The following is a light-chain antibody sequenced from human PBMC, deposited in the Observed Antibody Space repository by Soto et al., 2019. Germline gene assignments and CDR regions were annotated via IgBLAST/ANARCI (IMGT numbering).Light chain of an antibody. CDR3: QYYGSSIT. CDR1: QSVSSDY. J-gene: IGKJ4*01. Sequence: EIVLTQSPGTLSLSPGERASLSCRASQSVSSDYLAWYQQKPGQAPRLLIYGASSRATGIPDRFSGSGSGTDFTLTISGLEPEDFAVYYCQYYGSSITFGGGTKVE. V-gene: IGKV3-20*01. CDR2: GAS.